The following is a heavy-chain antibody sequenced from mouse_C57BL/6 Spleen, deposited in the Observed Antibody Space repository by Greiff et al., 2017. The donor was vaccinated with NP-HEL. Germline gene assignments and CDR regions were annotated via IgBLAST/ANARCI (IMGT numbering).Heavy chain of an antibody. CDR1: GYTFTDYN. CDR2: INPNNGGT. CDR3: ARWDGYDRVWYFDV. J-gene: IGHJ1*03. D-gene: IGHD2-2*01. Sequence: EVQLQQSGPELVKPGASVKIPCKASGYTFTDYNMDWVKQSHGKSLEWIGDINPNNGGTIYNQKFKGKATLTVDKSSSTAYMELRSLTSEDTAVYCCARWDGYDRVWYFDVWGTGTTVTVSS. V-gene: IGHV1-18*01.